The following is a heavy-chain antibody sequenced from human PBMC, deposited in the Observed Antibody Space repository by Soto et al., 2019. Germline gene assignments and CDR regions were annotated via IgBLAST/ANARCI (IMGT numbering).Heavy chain of an antibody. CDR3: ARGILRPNHYMDV. J-gene: IGHJ6*03. CDR1: GDSISRGGYF. Sequence: QVQLQESGPGLVKPSQTLSLTCIVSGDSISRGGYFWTWIRQHPGKGLEWIGYIYDSGSAFYNPSLKSRVTMSAVTSKNQFSLNLRSVTAADTAVFYCARGILRPNHYMDVWGKGTAVAVSS. CDR2: IYDSGSA. V-gene: IGHV4-31*03. D-gene: IGHD1-26*01.